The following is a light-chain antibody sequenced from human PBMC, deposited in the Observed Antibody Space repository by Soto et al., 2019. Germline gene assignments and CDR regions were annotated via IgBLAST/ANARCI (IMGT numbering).Light chain of an antibody. CDR3: QQYGSSIQT. CDR1: QSVGSNY. Sequence: EIVLTQFPGTLSLSPGERATLSCRASQSVGSNYLAWYQQRPGQPPNLLIFGASHRAPDIPDRFSGSGSGTDFTLTIRRMETEDFAVYYCQQYGSSIQTFGQGTKVDIK. V-gene: IGKV3-20*01. CDR2: GAS. J-gene: IGKJ1*01.